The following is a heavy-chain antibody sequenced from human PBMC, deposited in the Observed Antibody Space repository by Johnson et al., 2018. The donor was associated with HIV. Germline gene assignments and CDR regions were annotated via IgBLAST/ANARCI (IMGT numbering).Heavy chain of an antibody. CDR1: GFTVSTNS. V-gene: IGHV3-66*02. J-gene: IGHJ3*02. D-gene: IGHD6-19*01. CDR2: IYSGDNT. Sequence: VQLVESGGGVVQPGRSLRLSCAASGFTVSTNSMSWVRQAPGKGLEWVSVIYSGDNTLYADSVKGRFTISRDNSQNTLYLQMNSLRREDTAMYYCAKIIGYSSGLEIWGQGTMVTVSS. CDR3: AKIIGYSSGLEI.